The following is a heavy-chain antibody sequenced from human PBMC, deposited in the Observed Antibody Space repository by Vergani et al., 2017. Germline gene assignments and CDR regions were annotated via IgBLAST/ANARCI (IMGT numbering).Heavy chain of an antibody. CDR1: GGSISSYY. CDR3: ARGTRLLNFDY. Sequence: QVQLQESGPGLVKPSETLSLTCTVSGGSISSYYWSWIRQPPGKGLEWIGYIYYSGSTNYHPSLRSRVTISVDTSKNQFSLKLSSVTAADTAVYYCARGTRLLNFDYWGQGTLVTVSS. D-gene: IGHD2-8*01. CDR2: IYYSGST. V-gene: IGHV4-59*01. J-gene: IGHJ4*02.